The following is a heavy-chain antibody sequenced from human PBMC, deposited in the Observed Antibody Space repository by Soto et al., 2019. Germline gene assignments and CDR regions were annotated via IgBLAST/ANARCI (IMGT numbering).Heavy chain of an antibody. D-gene: IGHD6-19*01. V-gene: IGHV3-11*01. J-gene: IGHJ3*02. Sequence: GGSLRLSCAASGFTFSDYYMSWIRQAPGKGLEWVSYISSSGSTIYYADSVKGRFTISRYNAKNSLYLQMNSLRAEDTAVYYCARRGTWGSGWYAFDIWGQGTMVTVSS. CDR3: ARRGTWGSGWYAFDI. CDR1: GFTFSDYY. CDR2: ISSSGSTI.